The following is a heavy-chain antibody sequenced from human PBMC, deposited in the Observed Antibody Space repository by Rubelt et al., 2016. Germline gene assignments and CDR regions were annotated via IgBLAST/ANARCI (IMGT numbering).Heavy chain of an antibody. V-gene: IGHV1-2*04. Sequence: QVQLVQSGAEVKKPGASVKVSCKASGYTFTSYGISWVRQAPGQGLEWMGWINPNSGGTNYAQKCQGWVTMTRDTSISTAYMELSRLRSDDTAVYYCARESSSGWYIDYWGQGTLVTVSS. CDR3: ARESSSGWYIDY. CDR2: INPNSGGT. D-gene: IGHD6-19*01. J-gene: IGHJ4*02. CDR1: GYTFTSYG.